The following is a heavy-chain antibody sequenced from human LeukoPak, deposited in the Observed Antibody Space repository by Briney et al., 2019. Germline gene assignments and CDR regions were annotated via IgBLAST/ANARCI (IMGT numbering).Heavy chain of an antibody. CDR2: ISYDGSNK. D-gene: IGHD6-19*01. CDR3: SVAGADY. J-gene: IGHJ4*02. V-gene: IGHV3-30*03. Sequence: GGSLRLSCAASGFTFSSYSMNWVRQAPGKGLEWVAVISYDGSNKYYADSVKGRFTISRDNSKNTLYLQMNSLRAEDTAVYYCSVAGADYWGQGTLVTVSS. CDR1: GFTFSSYS.